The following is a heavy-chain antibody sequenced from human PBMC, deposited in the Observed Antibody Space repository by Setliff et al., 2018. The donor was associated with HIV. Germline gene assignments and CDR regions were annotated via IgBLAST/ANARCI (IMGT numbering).Heavy chain of an antibody. V-gene: IGHV3-21*01. CDR3: TRGED. D-gene: IGHD1-26*01. CDR1: GFTFSSYS. Sequence: PGGSLRLSCAASGFTFSSYSMSWVRQAPGKGLEWVSSISSSGTYIYYADSMKGRFMFSRDTTKTSFYLQMNSLRAEDTGVYYCTRGEDWGQGTLVTV. J-gene: IGHJ4*02. CDR2: ISSSGTYI.